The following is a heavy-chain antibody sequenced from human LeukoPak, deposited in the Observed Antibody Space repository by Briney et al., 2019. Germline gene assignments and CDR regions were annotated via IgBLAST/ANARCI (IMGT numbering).Heavy chain of an antibody. Sequence: GGSLRLSCAASEFTFGSYWMTWVRQAPGKGLEWVANINRDGSKNHFVDSVKGRFIISRDNAKNFLYLQMNSLRAEDTAVYFCARDSSPYCGDDCYFDAFDLWGQGTMVTVSS. J-gene: IGHJ3*01. CDR3: ARDSSPYCGDDCYFDAFDL. CDR1: EFTFGSYW. D-gene: IGHD2-21*02. CDR2: INRDGSKN. V-gene: IGHV3-7*03.